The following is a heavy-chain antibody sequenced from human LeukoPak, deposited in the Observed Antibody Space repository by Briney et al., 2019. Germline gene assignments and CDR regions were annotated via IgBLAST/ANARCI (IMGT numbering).Heavy chain of an antibody. Sequence: PSETLSLTCTVSGGSISSSSYYWGWIRQPPGKGLEWIGSIYYSGSTYYNPSLKSRVTISVDTSKNQFSLKLSSVTAADTAVYYCARELSMIVIFDYWGQGTLVTVSS. V-gene: IGHV4-39*07. CDR1: GGSISSSSYY. J-gene: IGHJ4*02. CDR3: ARELSMIVIFDY. D-gene: IGHD3-22*01. CDR2: IYYSGST.